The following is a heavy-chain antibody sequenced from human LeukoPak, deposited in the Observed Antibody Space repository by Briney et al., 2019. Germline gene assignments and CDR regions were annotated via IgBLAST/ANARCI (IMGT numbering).Heavy chain of an antibody. CDR3: ARGRGLTVTKTFDY. Sequence: TSETLSLTCAVYGGSFSGYYWSWIRQPPGKGLEWVGYIYYSGSTNYNPSLKSRVTISVDTSKNQFSLKLSSVTAADTAVYYCARGRGLTVTKTFDYWGQGTLVTVSS. CDR2: IYYSGST. J-gene: IGHJ4*02. V-gene: IGHV4-59*01. CDR1: GGSFSGYY. D-gene: IGHD4-17*01.